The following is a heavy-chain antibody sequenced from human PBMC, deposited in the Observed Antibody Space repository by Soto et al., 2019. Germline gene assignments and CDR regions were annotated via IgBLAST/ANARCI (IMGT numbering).Heavy chain of an antibody. CDR2: IIPIFGTA. J-gene: IGHJ3*02. V-gene: IGHV1-69*13. CDR3: ARWNPDYYDSSGTIDAFDI. Sequence: SVKVSCKASGGTFSSYAISWVRQAPGQGLEWMGGIIPIFGTANYAQKFQGRVTITADESTSTAYMELSSLRSEDTAAYYCARWNPDYYDSSGTIDAFDIWGQGTMVTVSS. D-gene: IGHD3-22*01. CDR1: GGTFSSYA.